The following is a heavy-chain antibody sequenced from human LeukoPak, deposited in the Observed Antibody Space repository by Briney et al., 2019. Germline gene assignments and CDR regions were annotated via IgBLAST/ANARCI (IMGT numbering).Heavy chain of an antibody. CDR2: ISDNTGTT. J-gene: IGHJ4*02. CDR3: ATDVGSGSNSAFDY. CDR1: GFTFSSYW. D-gene: IGHD6-6*01. Sequence: QSGGSLRLSCAASGFTFSSYWMSWVRQAPGKGLEWVSGISDNTGTTYYADSVKGRFTISRDNSKNTLYLQMNSLRAEDTAVYYCATDVGSGSNSAFDYWGPGTLVTVSS. V-gene: IGHV3-23*01.